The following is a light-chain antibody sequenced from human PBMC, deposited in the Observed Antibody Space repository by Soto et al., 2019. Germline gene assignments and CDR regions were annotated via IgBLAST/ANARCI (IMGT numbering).Light chain of an antibody. CDR2: QDS. CDR3: QAWDSSPVV. V-gene: IGLV3-1*01. Sequence: SYELTQPPSASVSPGQTASITCSGNKLGDKYACWYQQKPGQSPVLVIYQDSKRPSGIPERFSGSNSGNTATLTSRGTQAMDEADYSCQAWDSSPVVFGGGTKLTVL. CDR1: KLGDKY. J-gene: IGLJ2*01.